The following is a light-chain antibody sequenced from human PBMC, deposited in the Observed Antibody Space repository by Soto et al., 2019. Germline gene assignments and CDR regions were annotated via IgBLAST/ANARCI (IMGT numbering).Light chain of an antibody. CDR1: SSDVGGYNY. CDR2: DVS. J-gene: IGLJ2*01. CDR3: SSYTRSSTLV. V-gene: IGLV2-14*01. Sequence: QSALTQPASVSGSPGQSITISCTGTSSDVGGYNYVSWYQQYPGKAPKLMIYDVSDRPSGISNRFSGSKSGNTASLTISGLQAEDEADYYSSSYTRSSTLVFGGGTKLTVL.